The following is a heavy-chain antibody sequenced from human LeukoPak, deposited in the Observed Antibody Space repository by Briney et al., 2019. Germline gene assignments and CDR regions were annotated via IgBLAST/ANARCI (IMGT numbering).Heavy chain of an antibody. V-gene: IGHV3-7*01. J-gene: IGHJ4*02. CDR3: VGGDY. Sequence: GGSLRLSCAASGLTFSIHWMNWVRQAPGEGLECVANISQDGSDKYYVDSVKGRFTISRDNTKNSLYLQMNSLRAEDTAVYYCVGGDYWGQGTLVTVSS. CDR2: ISQDGSDK. CDR1: GLTFSIHW.